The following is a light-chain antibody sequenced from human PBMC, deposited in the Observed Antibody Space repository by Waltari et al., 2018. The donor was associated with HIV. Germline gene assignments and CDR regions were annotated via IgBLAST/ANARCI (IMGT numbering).Light chain of an antibody. Sequence: FVLPQSPGTLSLSPGETATLSCRASQSVSSSYLAWYQQRPGQAPRLLIYGASSRAAGIPDRFTGSGSGTDFTLTISRLEPEDFAVYYCQHFDTSLPKYTFGQGTKLEIK. V-gene: IGKV3-20*01. CDR3: QHFDTSLPKYT. J-gene: IGKJ2*01. CDR2: GAS. CDR1: QSVSSSY.